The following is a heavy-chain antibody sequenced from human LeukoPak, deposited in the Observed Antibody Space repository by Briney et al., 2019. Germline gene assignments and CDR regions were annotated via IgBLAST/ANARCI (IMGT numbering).Heavy chain of an antibody. D-gene: IGHD6-13*01. CDR2: ISAYNGDT. CDR1: GYSFTTYG. Sequence: ASVKVSCKTSGYSFTTYGVTWVRQAPRQGREWMGWISAYNGDTNYAQKFQGRFTITTDTSTSTANMELRILRSDDTAVYYCARDHSSSSQFLDYWGQGTLATISS. J-gene: IGHJ4*02. CDR3: ARDHSSSSQFLDY. V-gene: IGHV1-18*01.